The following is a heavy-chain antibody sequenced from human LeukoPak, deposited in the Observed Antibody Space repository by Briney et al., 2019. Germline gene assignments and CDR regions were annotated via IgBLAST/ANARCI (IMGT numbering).Heavy chain of an antibody. J-gene: IGHJ4*02. CDR2: IYHSGSP. V-gene: IGHV4-4*02. Sequence: SETLSLTCAVSGGSISSNNWWGWVRQPPGKGLEWIGEIYHSGSPNYNPSLKSRVTISVDKSRNHFSLNLSSVTAADTTVYYCAGGRIAVAGTGYWGQGTLVTVSS. CDR3: AGGRIAVAGTGY. D-gene: IGHD6-19*01. CDR1: GGSISSNNW.